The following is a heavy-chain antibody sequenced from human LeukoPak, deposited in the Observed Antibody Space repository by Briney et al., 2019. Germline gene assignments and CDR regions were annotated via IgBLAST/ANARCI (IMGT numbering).Heavy chain of an antibody. J-gene: IGHJ5*02. CDR1: GGSISSSGYY. D-gene: IGHD3-3*01. CDR2: INHSGST. Sequence: SETLSLTCTVSGGSISSSGYYWSWIRQPPGKGLEWIGEINHSGSTNYNPSLKSRVTISVDTSKNQFSLKLSSVTAADTAVYYCARARITIFGVVTRFDPWGQGTLVTVSS. V-gene: IGHV4-39*07. CDR3: ARARITIFGVVTRFDP.